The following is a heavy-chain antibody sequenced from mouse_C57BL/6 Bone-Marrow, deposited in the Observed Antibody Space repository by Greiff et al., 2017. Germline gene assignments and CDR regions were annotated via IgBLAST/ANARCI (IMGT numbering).Heavy chain of an antibody. CDR1: GYTFTSYW. CDR3: AREDGYFPYWYFDV. Sequence: VQLQQSGAELVKPGASVKMSCKASGYTFTSYWITWVKQRPGQGLEWIGDIYPGSGSTNYNEKFKSKATLTVDTSSSTAYMQLSSLTSEDSAVYYCAREDGYFPYWYFDVWGTGTTVTGSS. J-gene: IGHJ1*03. D-gene: IGHD2-3*01. V-gene: IGHV1-55*01. CDR2: IYPGSGST.